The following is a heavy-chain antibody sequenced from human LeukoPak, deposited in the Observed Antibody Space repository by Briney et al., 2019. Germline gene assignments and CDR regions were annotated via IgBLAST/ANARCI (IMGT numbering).Heavy chain of an antibody. CDR2: IWYDGSNK. CDR3: ARDPYCSSTSCYGDNWFDP. CDR1: GFTFSSYG. J-gene: IGHJ5*02. Sequence: GRSLRLSCAASGFTFSSYGMHWVRQAPGKGLEWVAVIWYDGSNKYYADSVKGRFTISRDNSKNTLYLQMNSLRADDTAVYYCARDPYCSSTSCYGDNWFDPWGQGTLVTVSS. D-gene: IGHD2-2*01. V-gene: IGHV3-33*01.